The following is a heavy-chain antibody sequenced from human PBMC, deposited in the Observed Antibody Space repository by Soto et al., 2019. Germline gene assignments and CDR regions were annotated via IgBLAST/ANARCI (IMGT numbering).Heavy chain of an antibody. V-gene: IGHV3-7*01. CDR3: ARGDTPMITGMDPFDI. Sequence: GSLRLSCAASGFTFSRYWMNWVRQAPGKGLEWVANIKQDGTEKNYVDSVKGRFTISRDNARNSLYLQMDSLRAEDTAVYFCARGDTPMITGMDPFDIWGQGTMVTVSS. D-gene: IGHD5-18*01. CDR2: IKQDGTEK. CDR1: GFTFSRYW. J-gene: IGHJ3*02.